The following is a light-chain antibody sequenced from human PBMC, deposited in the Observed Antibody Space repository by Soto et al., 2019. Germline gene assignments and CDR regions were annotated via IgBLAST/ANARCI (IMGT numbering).Light chain of an antibody. CDR2: GAS. J-gene: IGKJ1*01. CDR1: QSVSNNY. V-gene: IGKV3-20*01. Sequence: EIVLTQSPGTLSLSRGERATRSCRASQSVSNNYLAWYQQKPGQAPRLLIYGASNRATGIPDRFSGSGSGTEFTLTITSLQSEDFAVYYCQQYNSWPRTFGQGTKVDIK. CDR3: QQYNSWPRT.